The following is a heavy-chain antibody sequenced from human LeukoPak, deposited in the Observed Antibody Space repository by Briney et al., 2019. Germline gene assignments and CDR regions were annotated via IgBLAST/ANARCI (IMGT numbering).Heavy chain of an antibody. CDR2: TVSEIDGGTT. D-gene: IGHD1-7*01. CDR1: GFTFNYAW. J-gene: IGHJ6*02. CDR3: TTDEDWNYARKDV. V-gene: IGHV3-15*04. Sequence: GGSLRLSCAASGFTFNYAWMSWVRQVPGKGLEWVGQTVSEIDGGTTDYAAPVKGRFTISRDDSKSTLYLQMNSLKIEDTAVYYCTTDEDWNYARKDVWGQGTTVTSP.